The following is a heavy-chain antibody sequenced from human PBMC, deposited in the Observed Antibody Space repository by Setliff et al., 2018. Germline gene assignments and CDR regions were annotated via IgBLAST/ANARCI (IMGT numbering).Heavy chain of an antibody. V-gene: IGHV3-30*09. CDR3: ATLSKDLNY. D-gene: IGHD3-3*01. J-gene: IGHJ4*02. Sequence: LSLSCRGSGFTFGDYAMSWVRQAPGKGLEWVAIIWHDGTNKYYADSVKGRFDISRDSSKNTVYLQMNSLTAEDTAMYYCATLSKDLNYWGQGTLVTVSS. CDR1: GFTFGDYA. CDR2: IWHDGTNK.